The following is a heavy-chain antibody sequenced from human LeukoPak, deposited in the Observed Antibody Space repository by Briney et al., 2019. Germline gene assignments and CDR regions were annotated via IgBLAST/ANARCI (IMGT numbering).Heavy chain of an antibody. CDR1: GFAFSSYW. J-gene: IGHJ4*02. V-gene: IGHV3-7*01. Sequence: GGSVRLSCAASGFAFSSYWMSWVRQAPGKWRVGVANIKQDGSEKYYVDSVKGRFTISRDNAKNSLYLQMISLRAGNTALYNCARDGEGGIDYWDEGPLVTVSS. CDR3: ARDGEGGIDY. D-gene: IGHD1-26*01. CDR2: IKQDGSEK.